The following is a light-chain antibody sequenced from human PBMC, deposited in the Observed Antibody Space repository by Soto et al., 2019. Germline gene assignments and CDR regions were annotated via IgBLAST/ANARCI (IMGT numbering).Light chain of an antibody. CDR1: SSDVGGYNY. CDR2: EVS. V-gene: IGLV2-14*01. J-gene: IGLJ2*01. Sequence: QSVLTQPASVSGSPGQSITISCTGTSSDVGGYNYVSWYQQHPGKVPKVIIYEVSYRPSGVSNRFSGSKSANTASLTISELQAEDEADYYCSSYTSSATWVFGGGTKLTVL. CDR3: SSYTSSATWV.